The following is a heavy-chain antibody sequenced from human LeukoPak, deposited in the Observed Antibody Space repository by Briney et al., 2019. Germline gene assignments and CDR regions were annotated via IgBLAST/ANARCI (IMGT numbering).Heavy chain of an antibody. CDR3: ASGGATGSEVLDY. Sequence: GGSLRLSCAASRFTFSSYWMSWVRQAPGKGLEWVANIKQDGSEKYYVDSVKGRFTISRDNAKNSLYLQMNSLRAEDTAVYYRASGGATGSEVLDYWGQGTLVTVSS. J-gene: IGHJ4*02. CDR2: IKQDGSEK. CDR1: RFTFSSYW. D-gene: IGHD1-26*01. V-gene: IGHV3-7*01.